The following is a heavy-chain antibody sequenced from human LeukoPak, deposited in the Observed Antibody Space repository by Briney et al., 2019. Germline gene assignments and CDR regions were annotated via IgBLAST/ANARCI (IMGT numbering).Heavy chain of an antibody. D-gene: IGHD6-13*01. CDR3: AKGDIAAAGNYFDY. CDR1: GFTFSNAW. J-gene: IGHJ4*02. Sequence: GGSLRLSCAASGFTFSNAWMTWVRQAPGKGLEWVSAISGSGGSTYYADSVKGRFTISRDNSKNTLYLQMNSLRAGDTAVYYCAKGDIAAAGNYFDYWGQGTLVTVSS. V-gene: IGHV3-23*01. CDR2: ISGSGGST.